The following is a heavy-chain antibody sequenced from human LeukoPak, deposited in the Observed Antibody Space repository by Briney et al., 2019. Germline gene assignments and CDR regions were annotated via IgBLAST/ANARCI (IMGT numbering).Heavy chain of an antibody. CDR3: ARDSRSGSTFDY. Sequence: GGSLRLSCAASGFTFSSYAMSWVRQAPGKGLEWVSAISGSGGSTYYADSVEGRFTISRDNAKNSLYLQMNSLRDEDTAVYYCARDSRSGSTFDYWGQGTLVTVSS. J-gene: IGHJ4*02. V-gene: IGHV3-23*01. D-gene: IGHD3-10*01. CDR2: ISGSGGST. CDR1: GFTFSSYA.